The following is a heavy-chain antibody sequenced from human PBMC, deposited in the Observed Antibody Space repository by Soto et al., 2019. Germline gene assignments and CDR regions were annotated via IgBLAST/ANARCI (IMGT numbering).Heavy chain of an antibody. CDR2: IYWDDDK. V-gene: IGHV2-5*02. Sequence: QLTLKESGPTLVKPTQTLTLTCTFSGFSLSTSGVGVAWIRQPPGKALEWLALIYWDDDKRYRPSLESRLTITKDTSKNQVVLTMTNMDSVDTATYYCAYLPCSGGSCYWSSFAGMDVWGQGTTVTVSS. CDR1: GFSLSTSGVG. J-gene: IGHJ6*02. CDR3: AYLPCSGGSCYWSSFAGMDV. D-gene: IGHD2-15*01.